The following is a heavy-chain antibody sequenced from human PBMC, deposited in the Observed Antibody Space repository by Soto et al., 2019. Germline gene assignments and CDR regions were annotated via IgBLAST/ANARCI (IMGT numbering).Heavy chain of an antibody. Sequence: KTSETLSLTCTVSGGSISNFYWSWIRQPPGKGLEWIGYISYSGNTNYNPSLKSRVSISVDTSKNQLSLNLTSVTAADTAVYYCARAPMVLSRSYFDSWGQGTPVPVSS. J-gene: IGHJ4*02. CDR3: ARAPMVLSRSYFDS. V-gene: IGHV4-59*01. CDR1: GGSISNFY. CDR2: ISYSGNT. D-gene: IGHD2-8*01.